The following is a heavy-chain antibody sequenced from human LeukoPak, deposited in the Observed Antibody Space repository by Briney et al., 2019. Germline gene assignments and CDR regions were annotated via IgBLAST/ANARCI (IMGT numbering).Heavy chain of an antibody. Sequence: GESLRLSCAASGFTFITYSMNWVRQAPGKGLEWVSYISSSSSTIYYADSVKGRFTISRDNAKNSLYLQMNNLRAEDTAVYYCARDSSPDYWGQGTLVTVSS. CDR2: ISSSSSTI. CDR3: ARDSSPDY. D-gene: IGHD6-13*01. V-gene: IGHV3-48*01. CDR1: GFTFITYS. J-gene: IGHJ4*02.